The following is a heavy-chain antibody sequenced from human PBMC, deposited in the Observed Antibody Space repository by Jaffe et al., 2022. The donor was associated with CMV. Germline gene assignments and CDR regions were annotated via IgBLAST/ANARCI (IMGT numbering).Heavy chain of an antibody. CDR1: GFTFSSYG. D-gene: IGHD2-8*01. J-gene: IGHJ4*02. CDR2: ITFTGGSY. Sequence: DVQLVESGGGLVQPGGSLRLSCAASGFTFSSYGMSWVRQAPGKGLQWVSSITFTGGSYYYGDSVKGRFTISRDNSKSTLFLQMNSLRAEDTAVYYCAQGLMVYPNEAYWGQGILVTVSS. V-gene: IGHV3-23*04. CDR3: AQGLMVYPNEAY.